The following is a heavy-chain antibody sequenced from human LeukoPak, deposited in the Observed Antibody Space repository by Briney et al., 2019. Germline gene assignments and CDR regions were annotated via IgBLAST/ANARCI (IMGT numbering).Heavy chain of an antibody. Sequence: GGSLRLSCAASGFTFSSYSMNWVRQAPGKGLEWVSYISSSSSTIYYADSVNGRFTISRDNAKNSLYLQRNSLRAEDTAVYYCARVGLKWALDYWGQGTLVTVSS. CDR2: ISSSSSTI. J-gene: IGHJ4*02. CDR3: ARVGLKWALDY. V-gene: IGHV3-48*01. CDR1: GFTFSSYS. D-gene: IGHD1-26*01.